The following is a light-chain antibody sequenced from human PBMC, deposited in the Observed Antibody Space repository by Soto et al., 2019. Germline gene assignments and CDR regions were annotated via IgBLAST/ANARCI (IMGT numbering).Light chain of an antibody. Sequence: DIQMTQSPSSVSASVGDRVTITCRASQSISSYLNWYQQKPGKAPKLLIYAASSLQSGVPSRFSGSGSGTDFTLTISRLEPEDFAVYYCQQYGNSPQTFGQGTKVDNK. CDR3: QQYGNSPQT. V-gene: IGKV1-39*01. J-gene: IGKJ1*01. CDR2: AAS. CDR1: QSISSY.